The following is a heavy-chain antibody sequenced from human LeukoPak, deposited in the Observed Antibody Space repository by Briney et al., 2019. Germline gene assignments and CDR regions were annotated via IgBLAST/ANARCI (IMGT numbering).Heavy chain of an antibody. D-gene: IGHD3-22*01. CDR2: ISSSGSAI. V-gene: IGHV3-48*03. CDR1: GFTFSDYE. Sequence: PGGSLRLSCAAPGFTFSDYEMNWVRQAPGKGLEWVSYISSSGSAIYYAGSVRGRFTISRDNAKNSLYLQMNSLRAEDTAVYYCARDRPLPDDSRTFDYWGQGTLVTVSS. J-gene: IGHJ4*02. CDR3: ARDRPLPDDSRTFDY.